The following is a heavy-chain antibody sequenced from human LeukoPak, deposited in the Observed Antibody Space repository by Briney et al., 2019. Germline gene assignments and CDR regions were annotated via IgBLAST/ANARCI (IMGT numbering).Heavy chain of an antibody. CDR1: GFTFSSYE. J-gene: IGHJ4*02. CDR2: ISSSGSTI. Sequence: PGGSLRLSCAPAGFTFSSYEMNWVRQAPGRGMEWVSYISSSGSTIYYADSVTRRFPISRENAKNSLYLKMNSLRAEDTAVYYCARTRQDSSLQATDYWGQGTLVTVSS. D-gene: IGHD3-22*01. V-gene: IGHV3-48*03. CDR3: ARTRQDSSLQATDY.